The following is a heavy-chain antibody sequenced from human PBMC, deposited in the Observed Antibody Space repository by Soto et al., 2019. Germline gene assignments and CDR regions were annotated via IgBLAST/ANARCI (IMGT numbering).Heavy chain of an antibody. CDR1: GFGFGDYY. CDR3: VRPYYSSSWFPFDR. V-gene: IGHV3-11*01. CDR2: IDGGDGTT. D-gene: IGHD6-13*01. Sequence: GGSLRLACTASGFGFGDYYVSWIRQPPGKGLEWVSYIDGGDGTTYYTDSVKGRFTISRYNAKKTVYLQMSSLRVEDTALYYCVRPYYSSSWFPFDRWGQGTLVTVSS. J-gene: IGHJ4*02.